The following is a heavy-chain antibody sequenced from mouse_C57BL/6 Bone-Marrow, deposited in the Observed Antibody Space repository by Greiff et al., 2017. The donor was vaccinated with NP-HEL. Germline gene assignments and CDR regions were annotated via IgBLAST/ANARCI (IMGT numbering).Heavy chain of an antibody. CDR1: GFTFSDFY. CDR3: ARDADFEV. Sequence: EVQLMESGGGLVQSGRSLRLSCATSGFTFSDFYMEWVRQAPGKGLEWIAASRNKANDSTSEYSASVKGRFIVSSDTSQSILYLQMNALRAEDTDFYDSARDADFEVWGTGTTVTVSS. J-gene: IGHJ1*03. CDR2: SRNKANDSTS. V-gene: IGHV7-1*01.